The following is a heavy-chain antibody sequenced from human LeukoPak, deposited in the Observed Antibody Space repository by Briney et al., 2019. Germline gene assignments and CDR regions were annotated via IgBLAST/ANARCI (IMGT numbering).Heavy chain of an antibody. Sequence: SQTLSLTCAISGDSVSSNSAAWNWIRQSPSRGLEWLGRTYYRSKWYNDYAVSVKSRITINPDTPKNQFSLKLSSVSAADTAAYYCARTKRYESEQLEGFGYWGQGTLVTVSS. CDR1: GDSVSSNSAA. V-gene: IGHV6-1*01. CDR2: TYYRSKWYN. CDR3: ARTKRYESEQLEGFGY. J-gene: IGHJ4*02. D-gene: IGHD6-13*01.